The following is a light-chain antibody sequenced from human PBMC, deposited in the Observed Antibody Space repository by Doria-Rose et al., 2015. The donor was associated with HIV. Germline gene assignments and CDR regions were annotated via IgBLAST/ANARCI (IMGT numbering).Light chain of an antibody. CDR2: WAS. J-gene: IGKJ3*01. V-gene: IGKV4-1*01. Sequence: TQSPGSLGTSLGERATLNCKSNQSLLYTSKNYLAWYQQKPGQPPKLLIYWASTRQSGVPARFSGSGSGTDFTLTISSLEAEDVAVYYCQQYYDTPSFGPGTTVDIK. CDR3: QQYYDTPS. CDR1: QSLLYTSKNY.